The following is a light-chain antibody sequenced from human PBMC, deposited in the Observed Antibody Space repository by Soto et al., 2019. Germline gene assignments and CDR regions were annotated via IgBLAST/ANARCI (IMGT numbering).Light chain of an antibody. Sequence: DIELTQSPATLSVSVGDGVTINCRASQTISSWLAWYQQKPGKAPKLLIYKASTLKSGVPSRFSGSGSGTEFTLTISSLQPDDFAAYYCQHYNSYSEAFGQGTKGDIK. CDR1: QTISSW. J-gene: IGKJ1*01. CDR2: KAS. V-gene: IGKV1-5*03. CDR3: QHYNSYSEA.